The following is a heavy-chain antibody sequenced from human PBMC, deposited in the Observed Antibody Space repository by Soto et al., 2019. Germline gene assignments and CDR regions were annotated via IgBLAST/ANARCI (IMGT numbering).Heavy chain of an antibody. CDR2: IWSDGTNI. CDR1: GFSFSRYG. CDR3: ARDEIQIWSFVGSFDY. V-gene: IGHV3-33*01. J-gene: IGHJ4*02. D-gene: IGHD5-18*01. Sequence: QVQLVESGGGVVQPGRSLRLSCAASGFSFSRYGMHWVRQAPGKGLEWVAVIWSDGTNIVYGNSVKGRFTVSRDNSQNTLYLQMDSLRVEDTALYDCARDEIQIWSFVGSFDYWGRGTLVTVSS.